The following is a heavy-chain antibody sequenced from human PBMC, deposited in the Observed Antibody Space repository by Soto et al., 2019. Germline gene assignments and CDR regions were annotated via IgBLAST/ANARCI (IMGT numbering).Heavy chain of an antibody. V-gene: IGHV4-39*01. CDR1: GASISTSGHY. Sequence: QLHLEESGPGLVKPSETLSLTCAVSGASISTSGHYWGWIRQPPGKGLEWIGTGAIYFRGGPFYNPSLKNRVSVSLDASKGQFSLRLESVSAADTAVYYCARQTRYSFDEIPYYFDYWGQGTLVTVSS. CDR2: IYFRGGP. J-gene: IGHJ4*02. D-gene: IGHD2-21*01. CDR3: ARQTRYSFDEIPYYFDY.